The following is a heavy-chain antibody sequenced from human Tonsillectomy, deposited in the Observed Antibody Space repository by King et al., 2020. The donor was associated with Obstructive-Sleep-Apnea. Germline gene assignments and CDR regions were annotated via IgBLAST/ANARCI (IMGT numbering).Heavy chain of an antibody. J-gene: IGHJ4*02. CDR1: GGSFSGYY. V-gene: IGHV4-34*01. D-gene: IGHD5-12*01. Sequence: VQLQQWGAGLFKPSETLSLTCAVYGGSFSGYYWTWIRQSPGEGLEWIREINHRGTTNYNPSLKSRVTILVDTSKYQFSLRLSSVTAADTAVYYCARSTFLNRGYDFFDYWGQGILVTVSS. CDR2: INHRGTT. CDR3: ARSTFLNRGYDFFDY.